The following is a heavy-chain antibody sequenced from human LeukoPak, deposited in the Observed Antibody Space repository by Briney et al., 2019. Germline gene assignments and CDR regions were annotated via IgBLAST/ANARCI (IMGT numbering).Heavy chain of an antibody. CDR2: IYYSGST. CDR1: GGSISSSSYY. Sequence: SETLSLTCTVSGGSISSSSYYWGWIRQPPGKGLEWIGSIYYSGSTYYNPSLKSRVTISVDTSKNQFSLKLSSVTAADAAVYYCAREPSAYDILTGYYKGWGQGTLVTVSS. J-gene: IGHJ4*02. V-gene: IGHV4-39*07. D-gene: IGHD3-9*01. CDR3: AREPSAYDILTGYYKG.